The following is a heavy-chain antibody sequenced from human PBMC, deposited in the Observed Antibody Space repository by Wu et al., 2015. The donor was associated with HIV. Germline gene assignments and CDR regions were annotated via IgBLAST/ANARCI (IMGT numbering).Heavy chain of an antibody. V-gene: IGHV1-24*01. CDR3: ATLIRYNLNDKADAFDF. J-gene: IGHJ3*01. Sequence: QVQLVQSGAEVKRPGASVKVSCEASGNTLTGHYIHWVRQAPGQGPEWMGGSDPEDGETVYAQKFQGRVTLTEDTSTDTAYMELTRLRSEDTAVYYCATLIRYNLNDKADAFDFWGHGTMVTVSS. CDR2: SDPEDGET. CDR1: GNTLTGHY. D-gene: IGHD1-1*01.